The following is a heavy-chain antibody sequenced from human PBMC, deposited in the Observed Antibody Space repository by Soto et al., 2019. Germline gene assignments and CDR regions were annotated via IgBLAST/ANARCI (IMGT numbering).Heavy chain of an antibody. Sequence: HPGGSLRLSCVASGFTFNTYGMTWVRQAPGKGLEWVSFVTGKGGRSYYADSVKGRFTISRDSSKDTLYLQMNSLRVDATAVYYCATDHQPEGPTFFLCPVSPPDGMDVWGQGTTVTVSS. D-gene: IGHD2-2*01. CDR3: ATDHQPEGPTFFLCPVSPPDGMDV. CDR1: GFTFNTYG. CDR2: VTGKGGRS. V-gene: IGHV3-23*01. J-gene: IGHJ6*02.